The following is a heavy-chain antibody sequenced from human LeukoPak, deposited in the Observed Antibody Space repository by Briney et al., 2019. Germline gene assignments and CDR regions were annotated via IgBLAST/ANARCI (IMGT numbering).Heavy chain of an antibody. J-gene: IGHJ3*02. CDR3: ACRYCASSNCDNIAFDI. CDR1: GYTFTAYY. D-gene: IGHD2-2*01. V-gene: IGHV1-2*02. Sequence: ASVTVSCKASGYTFTAYYIHWVRQAPGQGLEWMGWINPNNGGSNHAQKFQGRVTLNTDTSITTASMELDRLSSDDTAVYYCACRYCASSNCDNIAFDIWGQGTMVTVSS. CDR2: INPNNGGS.